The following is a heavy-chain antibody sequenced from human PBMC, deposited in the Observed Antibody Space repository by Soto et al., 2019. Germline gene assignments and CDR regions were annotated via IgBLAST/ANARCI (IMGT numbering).Heavy chain of an antibody. CDR1: GGYISRYY. V-gene: IGHV4-59*01. CDR2: LYYSSSI. Sequence: SETLSLTCTVSGGYISRYYWCWIRQPPGKGLEWIGYLYYSSSINYNPYLKSPVTISVDTSQNQFSMKLLSVTAAEPAVSYCARERSLVATNYYYGMDVWAQGTTVTVYS. D-gene: IGHD5-12*01. CDR3: ARERSLVATNYYYGMDV. J-gene: IGHJ6*02.